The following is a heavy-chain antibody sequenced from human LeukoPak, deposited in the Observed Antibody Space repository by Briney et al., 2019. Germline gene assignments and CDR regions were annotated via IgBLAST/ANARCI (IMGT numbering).Heavy chain of an antibody. J-gene: IGHJ3*02. CDR1: GFXFSSYA. CDR3: ARAGYSSSWYVAFDI. Sequence: GGSLRLSCAASGFXFSSYAMHWVRQAPGKGLEWVAVISYDGSNKYYADSVKGRFTISRDNSKNTLYLQMNSLRAEDTAVYYCARAGYSSSWYVAFDIWGQGTMVTVSS. V-gene: IGHV3-30-3*01. D-gene: IGHD6-13*01. CDR2: ISYDGSNK.